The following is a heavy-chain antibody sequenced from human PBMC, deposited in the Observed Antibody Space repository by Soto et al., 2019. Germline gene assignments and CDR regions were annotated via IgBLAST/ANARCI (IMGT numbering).Heavy chain of an antibody. CDR2: INAGNGNT. CDR1: GYTFTSYA. CDR3: ARDLSENTYYYDSSGYFT. Sequence: ASVKVSCKASGYTFTSYAMHWVRQAPGQRLEWMGWINAGNGNTKYSQKFQGRVTMTTDTSTSTAYMELRSLRSDDTAVYYCARDLSENTYYYDSSGYFTWGQGTLVTVSS. J-gene: IGHJ5*02. V-gene: IGHV1-3*01. D-gene: IGHD3-22*01.